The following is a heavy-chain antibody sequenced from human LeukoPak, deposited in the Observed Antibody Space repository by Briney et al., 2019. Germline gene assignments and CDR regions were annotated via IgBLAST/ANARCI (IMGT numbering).Heavy chain of an antibody. Sequence: GALVKVSCKGSVGTFSSYAISWVRQAPGQGLEWMGGIIPIFGTANYAQKFQGRVTITTDESTSTAYMELSSLRSEDTALYYCARESARGEYFAYGGQETLVTVSS. V-gene: IGHV1-69*05. J-gene: IGHJ4*02. CDR2: IIPIFGTA. CDR3: ARESARGEYFAY. CDR1: VGTFSSYA.